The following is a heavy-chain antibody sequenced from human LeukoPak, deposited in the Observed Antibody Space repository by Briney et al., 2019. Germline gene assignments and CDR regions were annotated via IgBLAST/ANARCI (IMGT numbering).Heavy chain of an antibody. J-gene: IGHJ3*02. Sequence: GGSLRLSCAASGFTFSTYSLNWVRQAPGKGLEWVSYISGSSNTIYYADSVKGRFTISRDNAKNSLYLQMNSLRAEDTAVYYCARDWRDSSGKFPNDAFDIWGQGTMVTVSS. CDR2: ISGSSNTI. CDR3: ARDWRDSSGKFPNDAFDI. CDR1: GFTFSTYS. V-gene: IGHV3-48*04. D-gene: IGHD3-22*01.